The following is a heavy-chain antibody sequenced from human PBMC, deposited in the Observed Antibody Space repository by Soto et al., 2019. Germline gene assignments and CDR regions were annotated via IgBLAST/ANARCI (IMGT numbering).Heavy chain of an antibody. Sequence: QVQLVESGGGMVKPGGSLRLSCAASGFTFSDYYMAWIRQAPGRGLEWISYISGSTTGIYYADSVKGRFTISRDNAKTSLYLQMSSLRAEDTAVYYCARAGAVGIYYFDFWRQGTLVTVSS. CDR1: GFTFSDYY. V-gene: IGHV3-11*01. CDR2: ISGSTTGI. CDR3: ARAGAVGIYYFDF. J-gene: IGHJ4*02. D-gene: IGHD3-3*02.